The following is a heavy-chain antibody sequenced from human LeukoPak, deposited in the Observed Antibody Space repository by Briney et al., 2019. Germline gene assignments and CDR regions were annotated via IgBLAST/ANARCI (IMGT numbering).Heavy chain of an antibody. J-gene: IGHJ4*02. CDR1: GGSISSYY. CDR2: IYYSGST. V-gene: IGHV4-59*08. CDR3: ASHTNWGSPDFDY. Sequence: SETLSLTCTVSGGSISSYYWSWIRQPPGKGLEWIGYIYYSGSTNYNPSLKSRVTISVDTSKNQFSLKLSSVTAADTAVYYCASHTNWGSPDFDYWGQGTLVTVSS. D-gene: IGHD7-27*01.